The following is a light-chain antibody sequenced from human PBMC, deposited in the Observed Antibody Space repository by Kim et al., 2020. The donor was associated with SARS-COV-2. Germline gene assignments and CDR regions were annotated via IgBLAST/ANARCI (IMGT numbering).Light chain of an antibody. V-gene: IGKV1-39*01. CDR2: GAS. CDR1: PSMSNY. CDR3: QQTYSIPL. J-gene: IGKJ2*01. Sequence: LCASVVDIVNITSRASPSMSNYLNWYQHKPGKAPNLLIYGASTLQRGAPSRFSGSGSGTDFTVTISSLQPEDLATYYCQQTYSIPLFGQGTKLEI.